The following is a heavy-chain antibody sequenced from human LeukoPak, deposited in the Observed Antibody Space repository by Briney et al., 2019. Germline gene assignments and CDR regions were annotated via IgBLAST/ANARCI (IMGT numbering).Heavy chain of an antibody. V-gene: IGHV1-2*02. CDR2: INCNSGGT. CDR1: GYTFTGYY. CDR3: ARIGVAAKPFSRDY. J-gene: IGHJ4*02. Sequence: ASVKVSCKASGYTFTGYYMHWVRQAPGQGLEWMGWINCNSGGTNYAQNFQGRVTMTRDTSISTAYMELTSLRSDDTAVYYCARIGVAAKPFSRDYWGQGTLVTVSS. D-gene: IGHD6-13*01.